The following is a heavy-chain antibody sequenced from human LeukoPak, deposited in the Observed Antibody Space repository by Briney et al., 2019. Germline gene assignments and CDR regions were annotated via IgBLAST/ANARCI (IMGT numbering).Heavy chain of an antibody. CDR2: INHSGST. CDR3: ARETSRIIYH. J-gene: IGHJ5*02. Sequence: SETLSLTCAVYGGSFSGYYWSWIRQPPGKGLEWIGEINHSGSTNYNPSLKSRVTISVDTSNNQFSLTMTSVTAADTAVYFCARETSRIIYHWGQGTLVTVSS. V-gene: IGHV4-34*01. CDR1: GGSFSGYY.